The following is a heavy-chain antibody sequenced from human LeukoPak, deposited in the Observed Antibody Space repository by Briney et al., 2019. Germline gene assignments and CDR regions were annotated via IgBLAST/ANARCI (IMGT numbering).Heavy chain of an antibody. CDR3: GASRQYVGAFDI. J-gene: IGHJ3*02. V-gene: IGHV3-48*03. CDR2: ISSSSTII. D-gene: IGHD3-16*01. CDR1: GFTLSSYE. Sequence: PGESLILSCAAPGFTLSSYELYWVRQAPGKGLEWISYISSSSTIIKYADSVRGRFTISRDDARESLYLQMSSLRADDTAIYYCGASRQYVGAFDIWGQGTLVTVSS.